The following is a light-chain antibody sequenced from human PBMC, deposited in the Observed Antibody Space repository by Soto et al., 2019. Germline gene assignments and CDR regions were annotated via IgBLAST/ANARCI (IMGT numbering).Light chain of an antibody. J-gene: IGKJ5*01. CDR1: QSISSN. CDR3: QQSYSAPPFT. V-gene: IGKV1-39*01. Sequence: DIQMTQSPSSLSASAGERATITCRAGQSISSNLNLYQQKPGKAPNRLIYGASNLQSAGPSRFCGSRAGTDFTLTINSLQPEDFATDYCQQSYSAPPFTFGQGTRLEI. CDR2: GAS.